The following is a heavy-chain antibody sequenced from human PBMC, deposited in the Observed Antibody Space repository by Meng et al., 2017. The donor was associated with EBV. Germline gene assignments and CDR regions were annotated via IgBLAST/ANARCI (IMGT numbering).Heavy chain of an antibody. D-gene: IGHD6-19*01. CDR2: ISYDGSNK. V-gene: IGHV3-30-3*01. CDR1: GFTFSSYA. Sequence: QVRLVGAGGGVVQPGRSLRLSCAASGFTFSSYAMHWVRQAPGKGLEWVAVISYDGSNKYYADSVKGRFTISRDNSKNTLYLQMNSLRAEDTAVYYCARDPDSSGWYYFDYWGQGTLVTVSS. CDR3: ARDPDSSGWYYFDY. J-gene: IGHJ4*02.